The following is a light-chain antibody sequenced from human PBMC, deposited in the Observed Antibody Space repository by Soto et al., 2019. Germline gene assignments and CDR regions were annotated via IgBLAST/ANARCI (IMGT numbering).Light chain of an antibody. CDR2: GAS. J-gene: IGKJ2*01. CDR3: QQYNDWPSMYT. CDR1: QSFDSN. Sequence: EIVMTQSPATLSVSPGERATLSCRASQSFDSNLAWYQQKPGQAPRLLIFGASTRASGVPARFSGSGSGTEFTLTISSLQSEDFAVYYCQQYNDWPSMYTFGQGTKVEMK. V-gene: IGKV3-15*01.